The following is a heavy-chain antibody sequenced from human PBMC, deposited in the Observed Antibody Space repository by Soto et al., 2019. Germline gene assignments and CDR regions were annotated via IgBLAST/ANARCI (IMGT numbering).Heavy chain of an antibody. Sequence: SETLSLTCTVSGGSISSGDYYWSWIRQPPGKGLEWIGYIYYSGSTYYNPSLKSRVTISVDTSKNQFSLKLSSVTAADTAVYYCARDRGGYYDSSGYYYFDYWGQGTLVTVSS. D-gene: IGHD3-22*01. CDR3: ARDRGGYYDSSGYYYFDY. CDR1: GGSISSGDYY. J-gene: IGHJ4*02. CDR2: IYYSGST. V-gene: IGHV4-30-4*01.